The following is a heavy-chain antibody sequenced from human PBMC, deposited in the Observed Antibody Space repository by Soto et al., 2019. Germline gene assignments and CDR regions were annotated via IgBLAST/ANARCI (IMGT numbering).Heavy chain of an antibody. V-gene: IGHV3-74*01. CDR3: AVSIAVAGNYYYYGMDV. J-gene: IGHJ6*02. D-gene: IGHD6-19*01. CDR1: GFTFSTYW. Sequence: EVQLVESGGGLVQPGGSLRLSCAASGFTFSTYWMHWVRKAPGKGLVWFSRINSDGSSTSYADSVKGRFTISRDNAKNTLYRQMNSLRAEDTAVYYCAVSIAVAGNYYYYGMDVGGQGTTVTVSS. CDR2: INSDGSST.